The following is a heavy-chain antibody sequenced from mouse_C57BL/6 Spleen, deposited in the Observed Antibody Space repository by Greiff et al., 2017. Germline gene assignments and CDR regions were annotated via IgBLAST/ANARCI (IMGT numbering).Heavy chain of an antibody. CDR1: GYTFTSYG. V-gene: IGHV1-81*01. Sequence: VQLQESGAELARPGASVKLSCKASGYTFTSYGISWVKQRTGQGLEWIGEIYPRSGNTYYNEKFKGKATLTADKSSSTAYMELRSLTSEDSAVYFCARSYYDYDAWFAYWGQGTLVTVSA. CDR3: ARSYYDYDAWFAY. J-gene: IGHJ3*01. D-gene: IGHD2-4*01. CDR2: IYPRSGNT.